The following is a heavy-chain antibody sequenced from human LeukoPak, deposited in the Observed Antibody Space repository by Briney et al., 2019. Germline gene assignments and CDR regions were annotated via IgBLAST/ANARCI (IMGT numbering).Heavy chain of an antibody. CDR2: ILSSSTYI. Sequence: GGSLSLSCVASGFTFSDYSMNWVRQAPGRGLEWVSSILSSSTYIYYADSVKGRFAISTENTKNSLYLQMNSRRAEDTAVYYCARDGELVVPAAMGEIDYWGQGTLVTVSS. CDR3: ARDGELVVPAAMGEIDY. CDR1: GFTFSDYS. D-gene: IGHD2-2*01. V-gene: IGHV3-21*01. J-gene: IGHJ4*02.